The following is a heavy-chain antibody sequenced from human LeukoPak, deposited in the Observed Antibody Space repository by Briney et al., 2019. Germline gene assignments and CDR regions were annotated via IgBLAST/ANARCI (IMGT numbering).Heavy chain of an antibody. CDR2: ISSSSSYI. CDR1: GFTFSSYS. V-gene: IGHV3-21*01. CDR3: ARGPKGDYGEDY. J-gene: IGHJ4*02. Sequence: TPGGSLRLSCAASGFTFSSYSMNWVPQAPGKGLKWVSSISSSSSYIYYADSVKGRFTISRDNAKNSLYLQMNSLRAEDTAVYYCARGPKGDYGEDYWGQGTLVTVSS. D-gene: IGHD4-17*01.